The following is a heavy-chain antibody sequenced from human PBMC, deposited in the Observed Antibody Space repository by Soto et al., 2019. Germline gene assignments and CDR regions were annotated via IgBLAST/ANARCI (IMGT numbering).Heavy chain of an antibody. CDR2: IRSKANSYAT. D-gene: IGHD3-3*01. CDR1: GFTFSGSA. Sequence: SLRLSCAASGFTFSGSAMHWVRQASGKGLEWVGRIRSKANSYATAYAASVKGRFTISRDDSKNTAYLQMNSLKTEDTAVYYCTRLQRFLAPHYYYYYGMDVWGQGTTVTVSS. V-gene: IGHV3-73*01. CDR3: TRLQRFLAPHYYYYYGMDV. J-gene: IGHJ6*02.